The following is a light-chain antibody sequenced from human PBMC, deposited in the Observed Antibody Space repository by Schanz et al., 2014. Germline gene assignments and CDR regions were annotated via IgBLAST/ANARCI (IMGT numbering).Light chain of an antibody. J-gene: IGKJ1*01. CDR2: GAS. CDR1: QSVASNF. V-gene: IGKV3-20*01. CDR3: QQYGSSPET. Sequence: EIVLTQSSGTLSLSPGERATLSCRASQSVASNFLAWYQQRPGQAPRLLIYGASSRATGVPDRFSGSGSGTDFTLTISGLEPEDFAVYYCQQYGSSPETFGQGTKVEIK.